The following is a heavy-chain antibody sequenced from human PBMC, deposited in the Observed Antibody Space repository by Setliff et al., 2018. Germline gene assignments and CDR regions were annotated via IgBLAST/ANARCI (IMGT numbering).Heavy chain of an antibody. CDR3: ARAGDAASGRKGVFEY. J-gene: IGHJ4*02. CDR1: GGTFKSDG. D-gene: IGHD1-26*01. CDR2: IIPLLETA. Sequence: SVKVSCKASGGTFKSDGFNWVRQAPGQGLEWMGGIIPLLETAKYAQKFQGRVTMTRDTSTSTLYMELASLRSEDTAVYYCARAGDAASGRKGVFEYWGQGTAVTVSS. V-gene: IGHV1-69*05.